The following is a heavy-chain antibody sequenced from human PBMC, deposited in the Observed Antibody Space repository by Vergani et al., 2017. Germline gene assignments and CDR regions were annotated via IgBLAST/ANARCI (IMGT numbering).Heavy chain of an antibody. Sequence: VQLVQPGTELKKPGASVKLSCKASGYTFNSHYIHWVRQAPGPGLEWMGTINPSGGSTTYAQKFKGRVTMTRDTSTSTVYMELNSLRTEDKAEYYSAVEEGLAVFADVLNFGGKGTTVTVSS. V-gene: IGHV1-46*02. CDR3: AVEEGLAVFADVLNF. CDR1: GYTFNSHY. CDR2: INPSGGST. D-gene: IGHD3-9*01. J-gene: IGHJ6*04.